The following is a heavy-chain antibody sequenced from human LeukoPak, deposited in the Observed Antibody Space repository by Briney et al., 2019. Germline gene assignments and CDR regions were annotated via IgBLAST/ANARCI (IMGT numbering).Heavy chain of an antibody. V-gene: IGHV4-30-2*01. Sequence: SQTLSLTCAVSGGSISSGGYSWSWIRQPPGQGLEWIGYIYHSGSTYYNPSLKSRVTISVVRSKNQFSLKLSSVTAADTAVYYCAREAMVGVDTAMVTRCYFDLWGRGTLVTVSS. D-gene: IGHD5-18*01. CDR1: GGSISSGGYS. CDR3: AREAMVGVDTAMVTRCYFDL. J-gene: IGHJ2*01. CDR2: IYHSGST.